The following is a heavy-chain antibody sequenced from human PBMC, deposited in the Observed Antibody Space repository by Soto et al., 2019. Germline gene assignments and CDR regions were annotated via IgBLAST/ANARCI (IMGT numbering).Heavy chain of an antibody. Sequence: EVQLVESGGGLEQPGRSLRLSCKTSGYSFEGYGVSWFRRAPGKGLEWVAFIRSRRYGGAADYAASVMGRFTISRDDPSSIAYLQMNSLKIDDTAVYYCTRIYGSGTYLPDFWGPGTLVTVSS. D-gene: IGHD3-10*01. CDR3: TRIYGSGTYLPDF. CDR2: IRSRRYGGAA. J-gene: IGHJ4*02. V-gene: IGHV3-49*03. CDR1: GYSFEGYG.